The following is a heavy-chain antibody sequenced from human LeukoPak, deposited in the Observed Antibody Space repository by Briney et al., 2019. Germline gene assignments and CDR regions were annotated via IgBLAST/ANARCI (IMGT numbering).Heavy chain of an antibody. D-gene: IGHD6-19*01. CDR1: GFTFSSYC. J-gene: IGHJ4*02. V-gene: IGHV3-33*01. CDR3: ARSYSSGWSERSYFDY. Sequence: PGGSLRLSCAASGFTFSSYCMHWVRQAPGKGLEWVAVIWYDGSNKYYADSVKGRFTISRDNSKNTLYLQMNSLRAEDTAVYYCARSYSSGWSERSYFDYWGQGTLVTVSS. CDR2: IWYDGSNK.